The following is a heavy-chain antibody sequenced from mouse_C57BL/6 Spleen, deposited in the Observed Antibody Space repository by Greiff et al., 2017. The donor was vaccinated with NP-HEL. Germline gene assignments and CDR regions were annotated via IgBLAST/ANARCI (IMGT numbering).Heavy chain of an antibody. CDR3: ARWPGYYGSSSY. Sequence: QVQLQQPGAELVKPGASVKLSCKASGYTFTSYWMHWVKQRPGQGLEWIGMIHPNSGSTNYNEKFKSKATLTVDKSSSTAYMQLSSLTSEDSAVYYCARWPGYYGSSSYWGQGTTLTVSS. CDR1: GYTFTSYW. D-gene: IGHD1-1*01. V-gene: IGHV1-64*01. CDR2: IHPNSGST. J-gene: IGHJ2*01.